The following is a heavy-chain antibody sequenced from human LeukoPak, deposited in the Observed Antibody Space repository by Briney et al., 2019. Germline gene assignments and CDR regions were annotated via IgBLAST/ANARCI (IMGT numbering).Heavy chain of an antibody. Sequence: ASLKVSCKASGYTFTSYYMHWVRQAPGQGLEWMGIINPSGGSTSYAQKFQGRVTMTRDTSTSTVYMELSSLRSEDTAVYYCARESGGIQLWLSFYYFDYWGQGTLVTVSS. CDR3: ARESGGIQLWLSFYYFDY. D-gene: IGHD5-18*01. CDR1: GYTFTSYY. J-gene: IGHJ4*02. CDR2: INPSGGST. V-gene: IGHV1-46*01.